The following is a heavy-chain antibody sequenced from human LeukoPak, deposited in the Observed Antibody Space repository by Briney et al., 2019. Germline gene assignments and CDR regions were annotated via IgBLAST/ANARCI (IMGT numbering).Heavy chain of an antibody. D-gene: IGHD3-9*01. Sequence: GGSLRLSCTASGFTFGDYAMSWVRQAPGKGLEGVGFIRSKAYGGTTEYAASVKGRFTISRDDSKSIAYLQMNSLKTEDTAVYYCTRDPPSHYDILTWGQGTLVTVSS. J-gene: IGHJ5*02. CDR1: GFTFGDYA. CDR3: TRDPPSHYDILT. CDR2: IRSKAYGGTT. V-gene: IGHV3-49*04.